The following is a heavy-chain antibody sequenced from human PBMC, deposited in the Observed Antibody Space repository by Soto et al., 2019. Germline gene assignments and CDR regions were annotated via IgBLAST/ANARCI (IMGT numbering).Heavy chain of an antibody. D-gene: IGHD2-2*01. CDR1: GFTFSSYA. V-gene: IGHV3-23*01. Sequence: EVQLLESGGGLVQPGGSLRISCAASGFTFSSYAMTWVRQAPGKGLEWVSAISGRGGSTYYADSVKGRFTISRDNSKNTLYLQMNNLRAEDTAVYYCAKDPRVVVPAGTYYFDYWGQGTLVTVSS. CDR3: AKDPRVVVPAGTYYFDY. CDR2: ISGRGGST. J-gene: IGHJ4*02.